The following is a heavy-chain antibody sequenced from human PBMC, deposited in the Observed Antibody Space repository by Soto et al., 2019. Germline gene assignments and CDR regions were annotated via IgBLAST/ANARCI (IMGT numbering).Heavy chain of an antibody. J-gene: IGHJ5*02. CDR3: AKGSGYP. CDR1: GGTVISYQYY. Sequence: SQTRSDTKSVSGGTVISYQYYWSWFRQPPGGGLEWIGYIYHTGSTSYHPSLNGRLFISIDTSRNQFSLELSSVTAADTAIYYCAKGSGYPWGRGTRVT. V-gene: IGHV4-30-4*01. CDR2: IYHTGST. D-gene: IGHD3-22*01.